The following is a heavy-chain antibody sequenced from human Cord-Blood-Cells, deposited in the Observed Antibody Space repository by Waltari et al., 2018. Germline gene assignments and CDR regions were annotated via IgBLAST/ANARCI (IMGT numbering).Heavy chain of an antibody. J-gene: IGHJ4*02. CDR1: GGSISSHY. D-gene: IGHD1-26*01. CDR2: IYYSVST. CDR3: ARGSGYVDY. Sequence: QVQLQESGPGLVKPSETLSLTCTVSGGSISSHYWSWIRQPPGKGLEWIGYIYYSVSTNYNPSLKSRVTISVDTSKNQFSLKLSSVTAADTAVYYCARGSGYVDYWGQGTLVTVSS. V-gene: IGHV4-59*11.